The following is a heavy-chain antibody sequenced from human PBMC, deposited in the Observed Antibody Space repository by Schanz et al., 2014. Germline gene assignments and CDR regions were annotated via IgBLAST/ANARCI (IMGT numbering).Heavy chain of an antibody. J-gene: IGHJ4*02. V-gene: IGHV1-69*08. CDR1: GGTFSSST. D-gene: IGHD6-13*01. Sequence: QVQLVQSGAEVKKPGSSVKVSCKSSGGTFSSSTLTWVRQAPGQGLEWMGRIIPILDKTNYAQKFQGRVTMTRDTSTSTVYMELSSLRSEDTAVYYCARDGEAAAGCDYWGQGTLXTVSS. CDR2: IIPILDKT. CDR3: ARDGEAAAGCDY.